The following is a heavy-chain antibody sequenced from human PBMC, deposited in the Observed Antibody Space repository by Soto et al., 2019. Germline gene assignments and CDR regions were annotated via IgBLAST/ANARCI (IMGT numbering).Heavy chain of an antibody. V-gene: IGHV4-59*08. D-gene: IGHD4-17*01. CDR2: IYYSGST. CDR3: SRLVNYGDYEFDY. Sequence: SETLSLTCTVSGGSISSYYWSWIRQPPGKGLEWIGYIYYSGSTNYNPSLKSRVTISVDTSKNQFSLKLSSVTAADTAVYYCSRLVNYGDYEFDYWGQGTLVTVST. J-gene: IGHJ4*02. CDR1: GGSISSYY.